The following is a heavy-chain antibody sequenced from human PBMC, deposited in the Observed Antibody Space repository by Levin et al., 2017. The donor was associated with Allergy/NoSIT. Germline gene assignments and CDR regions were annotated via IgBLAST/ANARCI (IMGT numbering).Heavy chain of an antibody. Sequence: SGGSLRLSCEASGFTFSSYAMSWVRQAPGKGLEWVGAISGSGGSTYYADSVKGRFTISRDNSKNTLYVQMNSLSAEDTAIYYCGKDIWRAVVGPSDAFDVWGQGTMVTVSS. CDR3: GKDIWRAVVGPSDAFDV. CDR1: GFTFSSYA. D-gene: IGHD2-15*01. CDR2: ISGSGGST. J-gene: IGHJ3*01. V-gene: IGHV3-23*01.